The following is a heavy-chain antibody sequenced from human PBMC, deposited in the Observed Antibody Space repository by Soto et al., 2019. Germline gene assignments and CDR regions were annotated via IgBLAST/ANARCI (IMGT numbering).Heavy chain of an antibody. J-gene: IGHJ5*02. CDR1: GFTFSSYS. Sequence: GGSLRLSCAASGFTFSSYSMNWVRQAPGKGLEWVSSISSSSSYIYYADSVKGRFTISRDNAKNSLYLQMNSLRAEDTAVYYCARARDYYDSSGPGRFDPWGQGTLVTV. CDR2: ISSSSSYI. V-gene: IGHV3-21*01. CDR3: ARARDYYDSSGPGRFDP. D-gene: IGHD3-22*01.